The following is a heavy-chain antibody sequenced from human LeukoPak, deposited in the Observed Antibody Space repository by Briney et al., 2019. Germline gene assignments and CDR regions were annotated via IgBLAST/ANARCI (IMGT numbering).Heavy chain of an antibody. CDR3: ARRAPYGYVSDY. J-gene: IGHJ4*02. CDR2: IYYSGST. Sequence: KPSETLSLTCTVSGGSISSSSYYWGWLRQPPGKGLEWIGSIYYSGSTYYNPSLKSRVTISVDTSKNQFSLKLSSVTAADTAVYYCARRAPYGYVSDYWGQGTLVTVSS. CDR1: GGSISSSSYY. V-gene: IGHV4-39*01. D-gene: IGHD5-18*01.